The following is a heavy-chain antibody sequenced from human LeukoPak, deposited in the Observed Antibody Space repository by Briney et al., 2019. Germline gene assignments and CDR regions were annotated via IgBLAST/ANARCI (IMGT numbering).Heavy chain of an antibody. Sequence: GGSLRLSCAASGFTFSSSGMSWVRQAPGMGLEWISAISGSGGSTYYADSVKGRFTISRDNSKNTLYLQMSGLRADDTAVYYCAKDGTPGDYWGQGTRVTVSS. D-gene: IGHD2-15*01. J-gene: IGHJ4*02. V-gene: IGHV3-23*01. CDR3: AKDGTPGDY. CDR1: GFTFSSSG. CDR2: ISGSGGST.